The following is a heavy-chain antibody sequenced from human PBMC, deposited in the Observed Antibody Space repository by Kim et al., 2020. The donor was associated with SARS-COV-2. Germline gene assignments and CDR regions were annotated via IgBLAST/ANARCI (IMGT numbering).Heavy chain of an antibody. D-gene: IGHD3-22*01. CDR1: GGTFSSYA. J-gene: IGHJ4*02. V-gene: IGHV1-69*04. CDR3: ARASFFYDSSGYHFDY. CDR2: IIPILGIT. Sequence: SVKVSCKSSGGTFSSYAINWVRQAPGQGLEWMGRIIPILGITNYAQKFQGRVTITADKSTSTAYMELSSLRSEDTAVYYCARASFFYDSSGYHFDYWGQGTLVTVSS.